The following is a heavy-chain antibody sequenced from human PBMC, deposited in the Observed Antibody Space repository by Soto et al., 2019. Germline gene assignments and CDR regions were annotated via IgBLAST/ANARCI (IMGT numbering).Heavy chain of an antibody. D-gene: IGHD6-13*01. CDR3: GRNGYGSSWLTIDS. J-gene: IGHJ4*02. CDR1: GYTFTSYG. CDR2: ISAYNGNT. V-gene: IGHV1-18*01. Sequence: QVQLVQSGAEVKKPGASVKVSCKASGYTFTSYGISWVRQAPGQGLEWMGWISAYNGNTNYAQKLQGRVTMTTDTPGNKADMGRGSLSSAARAVYYWGRNGYGSSWLTIDSGGQGPLVPVSS.